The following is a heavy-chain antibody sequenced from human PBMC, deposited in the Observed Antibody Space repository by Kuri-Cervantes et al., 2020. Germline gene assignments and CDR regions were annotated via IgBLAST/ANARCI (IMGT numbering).Heavy chain of an antibody. CDR3: ARDTPDDYFDY. CDR2: ISSSSSYI. Sequence: GESLKFCCAASGFTFSTYGLHWVRQAPGKGLEWVSAISSSSSYIYYADSVKGRFTISRDNAKNSLYLQMNSLRAEDTAVYYCARDTPDDYFDYWGQGTLVTVSS. D-gene: IGHD1-14*01. CDR1: GFTFSTYG. V-gene: IGHV3-21*01. J-gene: IGHJ4*02.